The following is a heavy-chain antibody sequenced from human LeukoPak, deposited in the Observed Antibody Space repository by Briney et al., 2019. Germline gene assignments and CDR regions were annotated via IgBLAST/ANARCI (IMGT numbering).Heavy chain of an antibody. D-gene: IGHD2-15*01. CDR3: ARDPCSGGSCYLDY. Sequence: GGSLRLSCAASGFTFSSYGMHWVRQAPGKGLEWVAVIWYDGSNKYYAASVKGRFTISRDNSKNTLYLQMNSLRAEDTAVYYCARDPCSGGSCYLDYWGQGTLVTVSS. CDR1: GFTFSSYG. J-gene: IGHJ4*02. V-gene: IGHV3-33*01. CDR2: IWYDGSNK.